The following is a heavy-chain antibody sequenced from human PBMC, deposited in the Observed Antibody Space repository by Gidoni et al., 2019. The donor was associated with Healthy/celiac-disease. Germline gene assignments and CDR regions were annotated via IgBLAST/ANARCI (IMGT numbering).Heavy chain of an antibody. J-gene: IGHJ6*03. D-gene: IGHD3-3*01. CDR3: ARGRITIFGVVIISRYYYMDV. CDR2: MNPNSGNT. Sequence: QVQLVQSGAEVKKPGASVKVSCKASGYTFTRYDINWVRQATGQGLEWMGWMNPNSGNTGYAQKFQGRVTMTRNTSISTAYMELSSLRSEDTAVYYCARGRITIFGVVIISRYYYMDVWGKGTTVTVSS. V-gene: IGHV1-8*01. CDR1: GYTFTRYD.